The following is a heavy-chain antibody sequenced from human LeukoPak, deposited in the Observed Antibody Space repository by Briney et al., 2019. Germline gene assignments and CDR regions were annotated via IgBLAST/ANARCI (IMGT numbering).Heavy chain of an antibody. CDR3: ARDDTTIFGVVIISAFDY. V-gene: IGHV3-30*04. CDR1: GFAFSSYA. CDR2: ISYDGSNK. J-gene: IGHJ4*02. Sequence: GGSLRLSCAASGFAFSSYAMHWVRQAPGKGLEWVAVISYDGSNKYYADSVKGRFTISRDNSKNTLYLQMNSLRAEDTAVYYCARDDTTIFGVVIISAFDYWGQGTLVTVSS. D-gene: IGHD3-3*01.